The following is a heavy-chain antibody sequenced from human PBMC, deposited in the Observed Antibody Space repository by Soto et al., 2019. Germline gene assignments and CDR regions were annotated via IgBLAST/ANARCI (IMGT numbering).Heavy chain of an antibody. CDR1: GFFFTTYA. CDR2: VSGGGGAA. J-gene: IGHJ4*02. CDR3: AKDAIMVSSSYNYFDY. V-gene: IGHV3-23*01. Sequence: PGGSLRLSCAASGFFFTTYAMNWVRQAPGKGLEWVSGVSGGGGAASYADSVKGRFTISRDNSKNIPYLQMNSLRADDTALYYCAKDAIMVSSSYNYFDYWGQGTLVTVSS. D-gene: IGHD6-13*01.